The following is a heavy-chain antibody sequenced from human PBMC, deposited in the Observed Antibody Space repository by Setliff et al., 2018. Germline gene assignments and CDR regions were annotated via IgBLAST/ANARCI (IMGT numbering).Heavy chain of an antibody. Sequence: GGSLRLSCAASGFTFSSYSMNWVRQAPGKGLEWVSSISRSSRYIYYADSVKGRFTISRDNANNSLYLQMNSLRAEDTAVYYCARSPRTYYYDSSGYYFAWYFDLWGRGTLVTVSS. CDR2: ISRSSRYI. CDR3: ARSPRTYYYDSSGYYFAWYFDL. J-gene: IGHJ2*01. D-gene: IGHD3-22*01. CDR1: GFTFSSYS. V-gene: IGHV3-21*01.